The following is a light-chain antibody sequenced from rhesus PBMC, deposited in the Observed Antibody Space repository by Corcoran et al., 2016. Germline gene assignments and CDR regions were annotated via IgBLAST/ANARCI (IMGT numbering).Light chain of an antibody. Sequence: DIQMTQSPSSLSASVGDTVTITCRASQGISSWLAWYQQKPGKAPKLLFYKASSLQSGVPSRFSGSGAGTDFPLTISSLQSEDFATYDCQQYSSRPWTFGQGTKMEIK. CDR3: QQYSSRPWT. V-gene: IGKV1-22*01. CDR1: QGISSW. CDR2: KAS. J-gene: IGKJ1*01.